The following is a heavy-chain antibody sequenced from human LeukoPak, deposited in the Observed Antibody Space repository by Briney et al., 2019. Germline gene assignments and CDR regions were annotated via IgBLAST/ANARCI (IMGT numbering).Heavy chain of an antibody. CDR2: IYYSGST. CDR3: ARAHYGSGSFSDY. Sequence: LRLSCAASGFTVSSNYMSWVRQAPGKGLEWIGYIYYSGSTYYNPSLKSRVTISVDTSKNQFSLKLSSVTAADTAVYYCARAHYGSGSFSDYWGQGTLVTVSS. CDR1: GFTVSSNY. D-gene: IGHD3-10*01. V-gene: IGHV4-30-4*08. J-gene: IGHJ4*02.